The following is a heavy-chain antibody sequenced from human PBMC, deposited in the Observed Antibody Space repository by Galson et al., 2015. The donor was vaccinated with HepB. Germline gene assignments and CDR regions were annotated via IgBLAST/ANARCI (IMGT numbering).Heavy chain of an antibody. V-gene: IGHV3-23*01. CDR1: GFTFSSYA. CDR3: AKAGRHCSSPSCYRGIDF. CDR2: ISGSGGST. Sequence: SLRLSCAASGFTFSSYAMCWVRQPPGKGLEWVSAISGSGGSTYYADSVKGRFTISRDNSKNTLYLQMNSLRAEDSAVYYCAKAGRHCSSPSCYRGIDFWGQATLVTVSS. D-gene: IGHD2-2*02. J-gene: IGHJ4*02.